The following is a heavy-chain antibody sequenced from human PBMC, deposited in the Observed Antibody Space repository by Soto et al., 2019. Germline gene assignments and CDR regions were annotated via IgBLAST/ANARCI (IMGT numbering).Heavy chain of an antibody. Sequence: QLHLQESGPGLVKPSETLSLTCAVSGGSISSGYDFWGWFRQPPGKGLEYIGRMRYSDNTWYNPSLQNRATVSSDTPNNEVSLKLTSVTAADTAVYFCVSRTGYVNHRVWFDPWGQGILVTFSS. CDR1: GGSISSGYDF. D-gene: IGHD5-12*01. CDR3: VSRTGYVNHRVWFDP. J-gene: IGHJ5*02. V-gene: IGHV4-39*01. CDR2: MRYSDNT.